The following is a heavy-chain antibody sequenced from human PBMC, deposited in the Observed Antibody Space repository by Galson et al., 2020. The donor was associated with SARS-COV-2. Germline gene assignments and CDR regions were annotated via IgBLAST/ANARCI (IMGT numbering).Heavy chain of an antibody. CDR2: IHHSGSY. CDR1: GGSFSGYY. CDR3: TTRNELVWFGQVVLSNYDYGMDV. Sequence: SETLSLTCAVYGGSFSGYYWTWIRQPQGKGLEWIGEIHHSGSYNYNPSLKSRVTMSVDTSKNQFSLKLSAVTAADTGVYYCTTRNELVWFGQVVLSNYDYGMDVWCEVITVTVSS. J-gene: IGHJ6*04. D-gene: IGHD3-10*01. V-gene: IGHV4-34*01.